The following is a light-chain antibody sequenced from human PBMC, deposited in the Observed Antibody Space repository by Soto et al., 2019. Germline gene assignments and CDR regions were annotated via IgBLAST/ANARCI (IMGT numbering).Light chain of an antibody. CDR3: QQFADSLYT. CDR2: GTS. Sequence: ENVLTQSPDTLSLSPGERATLSCRASQSVDSSYLAWYQQKPGQAPRLLIYGTSSRATGIPDRFSGSGSGTDFTLTINRLEPEDFAVYYCQQFADSLYTFGQGTKLEIK. V-gene: IGKV3-20*01. CDR1: QSVDSSY. J-gene: IGKJ2*01.